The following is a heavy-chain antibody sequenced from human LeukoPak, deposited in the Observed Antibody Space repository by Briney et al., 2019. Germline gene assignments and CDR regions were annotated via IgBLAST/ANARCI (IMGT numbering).Heavy chain of an antibody. Sequence: ASVKVSCKASGYTFTSYDINWVRQATGQGLEWMGWMNPNSGNTGYAQKFQGRVTMTTDTSTSTAYMELRSLRSDDTAVYYCARDSSGYPTPFDPWGQGTLVTVSS. CDR1: GYTFTSYD. CDR2: MNPNSGNT. J-gene: IGHJ5*02. D-gene: IGHD3-22*01. V-gene: IGHV1-8*01. CDR3: ARDSSGYPTPFDP.